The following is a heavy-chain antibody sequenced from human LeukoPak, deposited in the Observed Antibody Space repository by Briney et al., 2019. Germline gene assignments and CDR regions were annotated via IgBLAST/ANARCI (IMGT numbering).Heavy chain of an antibody. J-gene: IGHJ4*02. CDR1: GYTFTNYH. CDR3: ARIDYYDSSGTHGY. CDR2: INPSGGST. V-gene: IGHV1-46*01. D-gene: IGHD3-22*01. Sequence: ASVKVSCKASGYTFTNYHMNWVRQAPGQGLEWMGIINPSGGSTTNAQKFQGRVIMTTDTSTSTAYMELRSLRSDDTAVYYCARIDYYDSSGTHGYWGQGTLVTVSS.